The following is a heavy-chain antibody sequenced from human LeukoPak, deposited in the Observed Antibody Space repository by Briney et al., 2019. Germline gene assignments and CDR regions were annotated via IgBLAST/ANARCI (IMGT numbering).Heavy chain of an antibody. J-gene: IGHJ4*02. D-gene: IGHD4-17*01. CDR3: AKGLDYGDYDGFDY. CDR1: GFTFSDYY. CDR2: ISSSGSTI. V-gene: IGHV3-11*01. Sequence: SGGSLRLSCAASGFTFSDYYMSWIRQAPGKGLEWVSYISSSGSTIYYADSVKGRFTISRDNAKNSLYLQMNSLRAEDTAVYYCAKGLDYGDYDGFDYWGQGTLVTVSS.